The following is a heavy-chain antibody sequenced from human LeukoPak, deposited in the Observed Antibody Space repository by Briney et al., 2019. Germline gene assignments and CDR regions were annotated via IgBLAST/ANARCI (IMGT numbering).Heavy chain of an antibody. CDR2: IKSDGSTT. J-gene: IGHJ4*02. Sequence: GGSLRLSCAASGFTFSSYWMHWVRQAPGKGLVWVSRIKSDGSTTNYADSVKGRFTISRDNAKNTLYLQMNSLRAEDTAVYYCARGYIYGYAYWGQGTLVTVSS. D-gene: IGHD5-18*01. CDR3: ARGYIYGYAY. V-gene: IGHV3-74*01. CDR1: GFTFSSYW.